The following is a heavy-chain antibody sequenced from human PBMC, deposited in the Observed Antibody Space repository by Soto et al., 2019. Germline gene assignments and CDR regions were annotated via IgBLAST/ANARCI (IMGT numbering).Heavy chain of an antibody. V-gene: IGHV5-51*01. CDR2: IYPGDSDA. CDR1: GYSFTSYW. J-gene: IGHJ6*02. CDR3: ARSVVVPAAITNYYYYYGMDV. Sequence: PGESLKISCKGSGYSFTSYWIGWVRQMPGKGLEWMGIIYPGDSDARYSPSFQGQVTISADKSISTAYLQWSSLKASDTAMYYCARSVVVPAAITNYYYYYGMDVWGQGTTVTGSS. D-gene: IGHD2-2*02.